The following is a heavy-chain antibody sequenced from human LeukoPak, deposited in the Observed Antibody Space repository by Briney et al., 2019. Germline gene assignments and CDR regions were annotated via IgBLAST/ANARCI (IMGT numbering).Heavy chain of an antibody. CDR2: INHSGST. Sequence: SETLSLTCAVYGGSFSGYYWSWIRQPPGKGLEWIGEINHSGSTNYNPSLKSRVTISVDTSKNQFSLKLSSVTAADTAVYYCASLTYYYGSGSYTNWFDPWGQGTLVTVSS. CDR3: ASLTYYYGSGSYTNWFDP. V-gene: IGHV4-34*01. CDR1: GGSFSGYY. J-gene: IGHJ5*02. D-gene: IGHD3-10*01.